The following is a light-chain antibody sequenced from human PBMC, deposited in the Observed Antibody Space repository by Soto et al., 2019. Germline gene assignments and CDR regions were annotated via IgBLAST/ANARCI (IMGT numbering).Light chain of an antibody. CDR3: LQHNSYPYT. CDR1: QGIRND. CDR2: EAS. J-gene: IGKJ2*01. Sequence: DIQMTQSPSSLSASVGDRVTITCRASQGIRNDLSWYQQKPGKAPKRLIYEASTLHSGVPSRFSGSASGTEFTLTISSLQPADFATYYCLQHNSYPYTFGQGTKLDI. V-gene: IGKV1-17*01.